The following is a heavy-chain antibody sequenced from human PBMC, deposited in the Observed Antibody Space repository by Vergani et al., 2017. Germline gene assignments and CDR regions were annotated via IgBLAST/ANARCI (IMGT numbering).Heavy chain of an antibody. V-gene: IGHV3-73*01. CDR1: GFPFSGSV. D-gene: IGHD3-10*01. J-gene: IGHJ6*03. CDR2: IRSKAKSYAT. Sequence: EVQLVESGGGLVQPGGPLKLSCAASGFPFSGSVMHWVRPASGKGLEWVGRIRSKAKSYATAYATSVKGRFTTYRDESKNTAYLQMHSLKTEDTAVYYCTRQNYYGSGSYYDYYYYYYMDVWGKGTTVTVSS. CDR3: TRQNYYGSGSYYDYYYYYYMDV.